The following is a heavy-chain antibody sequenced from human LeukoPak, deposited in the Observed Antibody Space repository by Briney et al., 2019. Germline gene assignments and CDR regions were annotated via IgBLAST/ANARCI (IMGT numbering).Heavy chain of an antibody. CDR1: GGTFSSYA. J-gene: IGHJ4*02. CDR3: ARSRAGYSYGSANFDY. Sequence: GSSVKVSCEASGGTFSSYAISWVRQAPGQGLEWMGGIIPIFGTANYAQKFQGRVTITTDESTSTAYMELSSLRSEDTAVYYCARSRAGYSYGSANFDYWGQGTLVTVSS. V-gene: IGHV1-69*05. CDR2: IIPIFGTA. D-gene: IGHD5-18*01.